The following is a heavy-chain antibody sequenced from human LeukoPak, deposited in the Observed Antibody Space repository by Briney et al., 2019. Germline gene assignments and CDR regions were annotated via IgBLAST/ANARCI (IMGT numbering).Heavy chain of an antibody. CDR3: ARLFGGVTTFDY. Sequence: GGSLRLSCAASGFTFGYFWMSWVRQAPGRGLQWVASMKGDGSLIHYVDSVKGRFTISRDNARSSLYLQMNSLRAEDTAIYFCARLFGGVTTFDYWGQGALVTVSS. V-gene: IGHV3-7*01. CDR1: GFTFGYFW. D-gene: IGHD2-8*02. J-gene: IGHJ4*02. CDR2: MKGDGSLI.